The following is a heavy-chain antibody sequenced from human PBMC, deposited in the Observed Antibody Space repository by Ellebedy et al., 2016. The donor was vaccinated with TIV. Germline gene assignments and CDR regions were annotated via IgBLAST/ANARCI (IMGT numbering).Heavy chain of an antibody. CDR2: ISNDGSST. CDR1: GFTFSSYW. J-gene: IGHJ4*02. CDR3: TPWGLGGY. Sequence: PGGSLRLSCAASGFTFSSYWMHWVRQVPGRGLVWVSRISNDGSSTSYADSVKGRFTISRDNAKNTLYLQMNSLRVEDTAAYYCTPWGLGGYWGQGTLVTVSS. V-gene: IGHV3-74*01. D-gene: IGHD2-21*01.